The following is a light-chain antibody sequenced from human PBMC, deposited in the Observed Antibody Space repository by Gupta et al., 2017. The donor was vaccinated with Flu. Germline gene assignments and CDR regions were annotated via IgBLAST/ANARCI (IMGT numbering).Light chain of an antibody. Sequence: NFMLTQPHSVSESPGKSVTISCTRSSGSIDSNYVQWYQLRPGSSPTTVIYEDNQRPSGVPDRFSGSIDSSSNSASLTISGLKTEDEADYYCQSYDSSNVVFGGGTKL. CDR2: EDN. CDR3: QSYDSSNVV. V-gene: IGLV6-57*01. CDR1: SGSIDSNY. J-gene: IGLJ2*01.